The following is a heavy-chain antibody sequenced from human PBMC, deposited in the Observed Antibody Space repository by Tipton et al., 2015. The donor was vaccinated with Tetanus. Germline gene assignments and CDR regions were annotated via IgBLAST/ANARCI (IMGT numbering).Heavy chain of an antibody. CDR3: ARERIVPGYFRIFDS. Sequence: TLSLTCSVSGGSVNSGTYYWSWIRQPPGKGLEWLGDIYYGGATQYNPSLESRVTISMDTSKHQVSLSLNSLTAADTAVYSCARERIVPGYFRIFDSWGQGALVTVSS. CDR1: GGSVNSGTYY. CDR2: IYYGGAT. J-gene: IGHJ4*02. V-gene: IGHV4-61*01. D-gene: IGHD3-9*01.